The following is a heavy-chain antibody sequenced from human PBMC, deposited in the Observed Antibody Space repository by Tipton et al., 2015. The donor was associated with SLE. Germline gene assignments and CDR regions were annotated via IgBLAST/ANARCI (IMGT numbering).Heavy chain of an antibody. J-gene: IGHJ3*01. CDR3: ATHHPHGRATYSVSGFDV. CDR1: GGSFSSGSYH. V-gene: IGHV4-61*09. CDR2: MFSSGTT. Sequence: TLSLTCIVSGGSFSSGSYHWSRIRQPAGKGLEWIGQMFSSGTTNYNPSLKSRVTVSVDTSKSQFSLKLTSVTAADTAVYYCATHHPHGRATYSVSGFDVWGQGTMVTVSS. D-gene: IGHD1-26*01.